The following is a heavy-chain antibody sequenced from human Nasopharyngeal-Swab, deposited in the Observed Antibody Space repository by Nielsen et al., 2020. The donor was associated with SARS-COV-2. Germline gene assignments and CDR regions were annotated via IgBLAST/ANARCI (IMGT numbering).Heavy chain of an antibody. Sequence: VRQAPGKGLVWVSRINSDGSSTSYADSVKGRFTISRDNAKNTLYLQMNSLRAEDTAVYYCASKGDDYDSSPWGVDYWGQGTLVTVSS. J-gene: IGHJ4*02. D-gene: IGHD3-22*01. CDR2: INSDGSST. CDR3: ASKGDDYDSSPWGVDY. V-gene: IGHV3-74*01.